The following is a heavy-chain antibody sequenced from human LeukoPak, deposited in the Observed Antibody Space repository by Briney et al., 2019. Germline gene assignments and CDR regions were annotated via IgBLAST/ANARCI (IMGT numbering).Heavy chain of an antibody. CDR3: ARLQPLVIPAAKLGFDY. CDR1: GFTFSSYW. D-gene: IGHD2-2*01. Sequence: QPGGSLRLSCAASGFTFSSYWMHWVRQAPGKGLVWVSRISSDVSSTSYADSVKGRFTISRDNSRDRIYLQMNSLRTDDTAVYYCARLQPLVIPAAKLGFDYWGQGTLVTVSS. CDR2: ISSDVSST. V-gene: IGHV3-74*01. J-gene: IGHJ4*02.